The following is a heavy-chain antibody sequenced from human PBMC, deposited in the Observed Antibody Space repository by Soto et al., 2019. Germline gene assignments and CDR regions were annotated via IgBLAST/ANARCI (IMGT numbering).Heavy chain of an antibody. V-gene: IGHV3-66*01. J-gene: IGHJ4*02. CDR3: ASYPYSKIAGK. Sequence: EAHLVQSGGHLVQAGGSLRLSCAASGFSVSDYYMGWVRQAPGKGLEWVSLIYSGGDTYYADSVRGGFTISRDPSKNTLYLQMNSLRVEDTAVYFCASYPYSKIAGKWGQRALFSVSS. CDR2: IYSGGDT. CDR1: GFSVSDYY. D-gene: IGHD6-13*01.